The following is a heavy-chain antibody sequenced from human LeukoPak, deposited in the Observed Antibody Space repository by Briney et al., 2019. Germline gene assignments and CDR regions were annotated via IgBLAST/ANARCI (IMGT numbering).Heavy chain of an antibody. CDR2: IYYSGNT. J-gene: IGHJ2*01. CDR3: ARDKWGTVPRSYWYFDL. D-gene: IGHD4-17*01. Sequence: PSQTLSLTCTVSGYSINSGGYYWSWIRQHPGKGLEWIGYIYYSGNTYYNPSLKGRVTISVDTSKNQFSLKLSSVTAADTAVYYCARDKWGTVPRSYWYFDLWGRGTLVTVSS. V-gene: IGHV4-31*03. CDR1: GYSINSGGYY.